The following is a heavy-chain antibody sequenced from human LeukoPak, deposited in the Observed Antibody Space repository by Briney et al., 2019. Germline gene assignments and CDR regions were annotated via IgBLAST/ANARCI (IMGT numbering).Heavy chain of an antibody. Sequence: PGGSLRLSCAASGFTVTRYAVHWVRQPPGEELEWVAIITANRDVKFYVDSVRGRFTLSRDDSQNTVFLQMDSLRGEDTAVYYCARDAQSGAHSDFDYWGQGTLVTVSS. D-gene: IGHD1-26*01. J-gene: IGHJ4*02. CDR2: ITANRDVK. V-gene: IGHV3-30*04. CDR1: GFTVTRYA. CDR3: ARDAQSGAHSDFDY.